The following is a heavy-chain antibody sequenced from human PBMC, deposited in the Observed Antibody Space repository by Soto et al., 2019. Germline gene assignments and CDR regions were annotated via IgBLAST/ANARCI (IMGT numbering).Heavy chain of an antibody. V-gene: IGHV3-64*02. CDR2: ISRSGDRT. Sequence: EVQLVESGEGLVQPGGSLRLSCAASGFTFSSYNIHWIRQAPGKGLEFVSAISRSGDRTYYADSVKGRFTITRDNSKNTVLLQMRSLRAEDMAVYYCARARCSSGQCYYFDYWGRGALVSVSS. CDR1: GFTFSSYN. CDR3: ARARCSSGQCYYFDY. J-gene: IGHJ4*02. D-gene: IGHD2-15*01.